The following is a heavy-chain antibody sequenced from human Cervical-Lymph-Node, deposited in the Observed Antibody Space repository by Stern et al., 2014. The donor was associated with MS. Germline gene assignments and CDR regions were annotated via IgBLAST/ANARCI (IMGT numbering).Heavy chain of an antibody. CDR1: GYTFTTYS. D-gene: IGHD6-13*01. V-gene: IGHV1-3*04. J-gene: IGHJ4*02. Sequence: VQLLESGAEVKKPGASVKVSCKASGYTFTTYSMHWVRQAPGQRLEWMGWINTDSGNTKYSQKFQGRVTITRDTSASTAYMDLSSLTSEDTAVYYCATGGQQLPPGDYWGQGTLVTVSS. CDR3: ATGGQQLPPGDY. CDR2: INTDSGNT.